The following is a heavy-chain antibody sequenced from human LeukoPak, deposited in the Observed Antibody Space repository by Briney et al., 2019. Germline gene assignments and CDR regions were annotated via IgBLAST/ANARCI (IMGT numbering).Heavy chain of an antibody. Sequence: ASVKVSCKASGYTFTSYAMHWVRQAPGQRLEWMGWINAGNGNTKYSQKFQGRVTITRDTSASTAYMELCSLRSEDTAVYYCARPLGAYYDYVWGSYPKEDYFDYWGQGTLVTVSS. J-gene: IGHJ4*02. V-gene: IGHV1-3*01. D-gene: IGHD3-16*02. CDR3: ARPLGAYYDYVWGSYPKEDYFDY. CDR1: GYTFTSYA. CDR2: INAGNGNT.